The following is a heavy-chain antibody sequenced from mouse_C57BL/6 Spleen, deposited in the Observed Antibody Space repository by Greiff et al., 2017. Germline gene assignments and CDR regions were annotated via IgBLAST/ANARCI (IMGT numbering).Heavy chain of an antibody. D-gene: IGHD2-2*01. V-gene: IGHV5-17*01. J-gene: IGHJ2*01. CDR3: ARGYDVEYYFDY. CDR1: GFTFSDYG. Sequence: EVMLVESGGGLVKPGGSLKLSCAASGFTFSDYGMHWVRQAPEKGLEWVAYISSGSSTIYYADTVKGRFTISRDNAKNTLFLQMTSLRSEDTAMYYCARGYDVEYYFDYWGQGTTLTVSS. CDR2: ISSGSSTI.